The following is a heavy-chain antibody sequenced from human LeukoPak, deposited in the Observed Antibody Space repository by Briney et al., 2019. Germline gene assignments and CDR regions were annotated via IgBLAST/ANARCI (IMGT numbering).Heavy chain of an antibody. Sequence: VASVKVSCKASGYTFTSYYMHWVRQAPGQGLEWMGIINPSGGSTSYAQKFQGRVTMTRDTSTSTVYMELSSLRSDDTAVYYCARDMAEVPAAIKTGIYYYGMDVWGQGTTVTVSS. J-gene: IGHJ6*02. CDR2: INPSGGST. CDR1: GYTFTSYY. CDR3: ARDMAEVPAAIKTGIYYYGMDV. V-gene: IGHV1-46*01. D-gene: IGHD2-2*02.